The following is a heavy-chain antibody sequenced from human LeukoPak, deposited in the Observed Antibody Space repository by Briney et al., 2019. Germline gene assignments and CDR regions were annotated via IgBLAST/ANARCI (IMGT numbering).Heavy chain of an antibody. V-gene: IGHV1-69*06. J-gene: IGHJ1*01. CDR1: GGTFSSYA. CDR3: ARDPENCSSTSCYVHFQH. CDR2: IIPIFGTA. D-gene: IGHD2-2*01. Sequence: SVKVSCKASGGTFSSYAISWVRQAPGQGLEWMGGIIPIFGTANYAQKFQGRVTITADKSTSTAYMELSSLRSEDTAVYYCARDPENCSSTSCYVHFQHWGQGTLVTVSS.